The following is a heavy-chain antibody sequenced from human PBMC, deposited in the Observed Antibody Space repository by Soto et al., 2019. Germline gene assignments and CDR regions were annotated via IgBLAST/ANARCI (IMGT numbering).Heavy chain of an antibody. V-gene: IGHV1-2*04. CDR3: ARESGGATATLDYYYFYMDV. Sequence: QVQLVQSGAEVKKPGASVTVSCRASGDIFTGYYMHWVRQAPGQGLEWMGWINPNSGVTKYAQKFQGWVTMTRDTSMRTVYMELSRLRSDDTAVYYCARESGGATATLDYYYFYMDVWGTGTTVTVSS. D-gene: IGHD1-26*01. J-gene: IGHJ6*03. CDR2: INPNSGVT. CDR1: GDIFTGYY.